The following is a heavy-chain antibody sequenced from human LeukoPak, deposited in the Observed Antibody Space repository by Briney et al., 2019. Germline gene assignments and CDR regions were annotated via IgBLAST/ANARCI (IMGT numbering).Heavy chain of an antibody. CDR1: GGSISSSSYY. CDR2: IYYSGST. CDR3: AREEHAYGGNSFDY. J-gene: IGHJ4*02. Sequence: PSETLSLTCTVSGGSISSSSYYWGWIRQPPGRGLEWIGSIYYSGSTYYNPSLKSRVTISVDTSKNQFSLKLSSVTAADTAVYYCAREEHAYGGNSFDYWGQGSLVTVSS. V-gene: IGHV4-39*02. D-gene: IGHD4-23*01.